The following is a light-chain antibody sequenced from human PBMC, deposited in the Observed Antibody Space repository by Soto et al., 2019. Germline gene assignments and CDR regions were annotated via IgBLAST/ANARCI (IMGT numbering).Light chain of an antibody. CDR3: QQYGNSPLT. V-gene: IGKV3-20*01. J-gene: IGKJ1*01. CDR1: QSVSSSY. Sequence: EIVLTQSPGTLSLSPGERATLSCRASQSVSSSYLAWYQQKPGQAPRLLNYGASSRATGIPDRFSGSGSGTDFALTISRLEPEDFAVYYCQQYGNSPLTFGQGTKVEIK. CDR2: GAS.